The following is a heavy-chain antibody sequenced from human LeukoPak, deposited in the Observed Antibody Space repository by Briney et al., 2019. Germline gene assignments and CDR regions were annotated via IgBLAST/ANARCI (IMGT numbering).Heavy chain of an antibody. Sequence: PGESLKISCKGSGYTFTSYRIVWVRQMPGKGPEWMGMIFPGDSDTKYSPSFEGQITISADKSISSAYLQWSSLKASDTAIYYCARLRDNWEDYWGQGTLVTVSS. D-gene: IGHD1-20*01. CDR2: IFPGDSDT. J-gene: IGHJ4*02. CDR3: ARLRDNWEDY. V-gene: IGHV5-51*01. CDR1: GYTFTSYR.